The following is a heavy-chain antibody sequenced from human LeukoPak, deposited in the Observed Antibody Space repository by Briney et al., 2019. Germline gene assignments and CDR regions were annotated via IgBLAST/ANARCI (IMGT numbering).Heavy chain of an antibody. Sequence: QPGGSLRLSCAATGFTFSNFAMHWVRQAPGKGLGWVAVVSYDGSYKYYADSVKGRFTISRDNSKNTLYLQMNSLRAEDTAVYYCAKDRYYDILTGYPTLFDYWGQGTLVTVSS. CDR2: VSYDGSYK. CDR3: AKDRYYDILTGYPTLFDY. V-gene: IGHV3-30*04. J-gene: IGHJ4*02. CDR1: GFTFSNFA. D-gene: IGHD3-9*01.